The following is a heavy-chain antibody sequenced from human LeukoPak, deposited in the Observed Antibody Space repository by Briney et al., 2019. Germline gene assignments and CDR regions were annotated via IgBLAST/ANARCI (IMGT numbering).Heavy chain of an antibody. CDR1: GYTFTGYY. D-gene: IGHD6-13*01. Sequence: ASVKVSCKASGYTFTGYYMHWVRQAPGQGLEWMGWINPNSGGTNYAQKFQGRVTMTRDTSISTAYMELSRLRSDDTAVYYCARVPPRIAAQLTYYFDYWGQGTLVTVSS. V-gene: IGHV1-2*02. CDR2: INPNSGGT. J-gene: IGHJ4*02. CDR3: ARVPPRIAAQLTYYFDY.